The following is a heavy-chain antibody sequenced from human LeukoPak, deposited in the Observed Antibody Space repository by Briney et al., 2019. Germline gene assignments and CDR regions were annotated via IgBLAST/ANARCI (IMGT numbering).Heavy chain of an antibody. D-gene: IGHD6-13*01. CDR2: IYTSGST. V-gene: IGHV4-4*07. Sequence: SETLSLTCTVSGGSISGYYWNWIRQPAGKGLEWIGRIYTSGSTNYTPSLKSRVTISVDKSKNQFSLKLSSVTAADTAVYYCARDPDSSSWYYAFDIWGQGTMVTVPS. CDR1: GGSISGYY. CDR3: ARDPDSSSWYYAFDI. J-gene: IGHJ3*02.